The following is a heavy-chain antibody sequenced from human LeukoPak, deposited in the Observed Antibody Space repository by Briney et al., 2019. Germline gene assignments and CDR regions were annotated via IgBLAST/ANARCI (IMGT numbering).Heavy chain of an antibody. CDR3: ARSHTYSYGHFDY. CDR2: IYYSGST. J-gene: IGHJ4*02. V-gene: IGHV4-59*01. Sequence: PSETLSLTCTVSGGSISSYYWSWIRQPPGKGLEWIGYIYYSGSTNYNPSLKSRVTISVDTSKNQFSLKLSSVAAADTAVYYCARSHTYSYGHFDYWGQGTLVTVSS. D-gene: IGHD5-18*01. CDR1: GGSISSYY.